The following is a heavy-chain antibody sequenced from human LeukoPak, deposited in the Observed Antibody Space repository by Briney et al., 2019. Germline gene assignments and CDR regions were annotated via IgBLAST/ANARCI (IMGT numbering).Heavy chain of an antibody. Sequence: QPGGSLRLSCAASGFTFSTYGIHWVRQAPGKGLEWVAVISYDGSHKYYTDSVKGRFTISRDNSRNTLYLQMNSLRTEDTAVYYCAKDFSDWRSYHLPAYWGQGALVTVSS. CDR3: AKDFSDWRSYHLPAY. CDR1: GFTFSTYG. J-gene: IGHJ4*02. CDR2: ISYDGSHK. D-gene: IGHD1-26*01. V-gene: IGHV3-30*18.